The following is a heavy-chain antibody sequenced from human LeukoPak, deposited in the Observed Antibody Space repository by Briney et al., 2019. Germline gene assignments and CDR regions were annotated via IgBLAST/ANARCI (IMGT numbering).Heavy chain of an antibody. CDR2: IYYSGNT. D-gene: IGHD3-10*01. V-gene: IGHV4-59*01. J-gene: IGHJ6*03. CDR3: ARDGGPGRRSDNYYYMDV. CDR1: GGSISTYY. Sequence: SETLSLTCTVSGGSISTYYWSWIRQPPGKGLEWIGFIYYSGNTNYNPSLKSRVTISLDTSKNQFSLNLRSVTAADTAVYYCARDGGPGRRSDNYYYMDVWGKGTTVTVSS.